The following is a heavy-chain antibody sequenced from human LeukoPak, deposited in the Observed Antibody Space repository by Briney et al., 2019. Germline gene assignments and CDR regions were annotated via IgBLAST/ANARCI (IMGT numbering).Heavy chain of an antibody. Sequence: SETLSLTCTVSGGSISSYYWSWIRQPPGRGLEWIGYIYYSGSTNYNPSLKSRVTISVDTSKNQFSLKLSSVTAADTAVYYCARGRLGEWEPFDYWGQGTLVTVSS. J-gene: IGHJ4*02. CDR2: IYYSGST. D-gene: IGHD1-26*01. CDR1: GGSISSYY. V-gene: IGHV4-59*01. CDR3: ARGRLGEWEPFDY.